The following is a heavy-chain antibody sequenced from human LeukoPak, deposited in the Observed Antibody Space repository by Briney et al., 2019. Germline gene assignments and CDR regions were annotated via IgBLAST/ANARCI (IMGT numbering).Heavy chain of an antibody. V-gene: IGHV4-4*02. CDR3: ARGVGSIAGPY. J-gene: IGHJ4*02. CDR1: GDSVSNKNW. D-gene: IGHD6-6*01. Sequence: SETLSLTCGVSGDSVSNKNWWNCVRQPPGKGLEWIGEIHHSGNTNYNSSLKSRVTVSVDTSKNQISLKLTSVTAADTAVYYCARGVGSIAGPYWGQGTLVIVSS. CDR2: IHHSGNT.